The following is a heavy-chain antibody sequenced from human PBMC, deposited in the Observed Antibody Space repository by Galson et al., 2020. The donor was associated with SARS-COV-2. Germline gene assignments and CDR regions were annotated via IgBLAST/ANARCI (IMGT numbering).Heavy chain of an antibody. CDR2: MSYKGAT. D-gene: IGHD2-21*02. Sequence: SETLSLTCNVSGPSVKERDYWWGWIRQSPGKGLEWIGSMSYKGATLHNPSLKSRVTVSVDSARNQVSLRLTAAIAADTAIYYCTRRVVTRKGDFVDVWGKGITVIVSS. CDR3: TRRVVTRKGDFVDV. CDR1: GPSVKERDYW. J-gene: IGHJ6*04. V-gene: IGHV4-39*01.